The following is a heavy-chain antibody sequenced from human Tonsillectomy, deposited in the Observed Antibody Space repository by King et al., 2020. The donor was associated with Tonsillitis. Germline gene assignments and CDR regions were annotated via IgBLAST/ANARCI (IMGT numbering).Heavy chain of an antibody. Sequence: QLVQSGAEVKKPGASVKVSCKASGYTFTGYYIHWVRQAPGQGLEWMGWINPSSGGTNYAQKFQGRVTMTRDTSISTAYMELRRLRSDATAVYYCASLTGVPRYFYYYMDVWGKGTTVTVSS. CDR3: ASLTGVPRYFYYYMDV. CDR1: GYTFTGYY. D-gene: IGHD7-27*01. CDR2: INPSSGGT. V-gene: IGHV1-2*02. J-gene: IGHJ6*03.